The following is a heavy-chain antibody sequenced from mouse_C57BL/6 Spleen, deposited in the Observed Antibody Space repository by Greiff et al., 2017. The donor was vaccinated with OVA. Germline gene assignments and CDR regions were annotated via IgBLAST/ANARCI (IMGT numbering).Heavy chain of an antibody. Sequence: VQLQQSGTVLARPGASVKMSCTTSGYTFTSYWMHWVKQRPGQGLEWIGAIYPGTSDTSYNQKFKGKAKLTAVTSASTGYMELSSLTNEDSAVYYCTRGGITTVVARYYDVWGTGTTVTVSS. D-gene: IGHD1-1*01. V-gene: IGHV1-5*01. J-gene: IGHJ1*03. CDR1: GYTFTSYW. CDR2: IYPGTSDT. CDR3: TRGGITTVVARYYDV.